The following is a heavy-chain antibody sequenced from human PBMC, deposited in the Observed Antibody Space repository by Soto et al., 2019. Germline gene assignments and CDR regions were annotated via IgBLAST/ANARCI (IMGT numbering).Heavy chain of an antibody. D-gene: IGHD7-27*01. J-gene: IGHJ4*02. CDR1: GDSISSSVC. CDR2: VFXTXXT. V-gene: IGHV4-4*02. CDR3: ARKAWVRFDY. Sequence: SETLSLTCAVSGDSISSSVCWTWVRQPPGKGLXXXGEVFXTXXTXXXPSLKSRVTMSVDKSTNEFSLKVTSVNAADTAIYYCARKAWVRFDYWGQGALVTVPQ.